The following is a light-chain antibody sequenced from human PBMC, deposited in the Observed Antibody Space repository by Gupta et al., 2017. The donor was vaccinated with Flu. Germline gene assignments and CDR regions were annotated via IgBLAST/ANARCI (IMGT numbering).Light chain of an antibody. CDR2: EVS. Sequence: QSPLTQPASVSGSPGQSITISCTGTNSDVGGYNYVSWYQQHPGKAPKLMIYEVSNRPSGVSNRFSGSKSGNTASLTISGLQAEDEADYYCSSYTSSSTLVFGGGTKLTVL. V-gene: IGLV2-14*01. J-gene: IGLJ2*01. CDR3: SSYTSSSTLV. CDR1: NSDVGGYNY.